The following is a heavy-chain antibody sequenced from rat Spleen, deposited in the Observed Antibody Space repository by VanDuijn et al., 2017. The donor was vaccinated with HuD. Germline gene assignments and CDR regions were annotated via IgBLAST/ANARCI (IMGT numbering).Heavy chain of an antibody. D-gene: IGHD1-10*01. V-gene: IGHV3-3*01. CDR1: EYSITSSYG. CDR3: GRDNNYKAY. J-gene: IGHJ2*01. Sequence: EMQLQESGPGLVKPSQSLSLTCSVTEYSITSSYGWSWVRKFPGNKLEWMGYIDSAGSTNYNPSLKSRISITRDTSKNQFFLQVNSVTTEDTATYYCGRDNNYKAYWGQGVMVTVSS. CDR2: IDSAGST.